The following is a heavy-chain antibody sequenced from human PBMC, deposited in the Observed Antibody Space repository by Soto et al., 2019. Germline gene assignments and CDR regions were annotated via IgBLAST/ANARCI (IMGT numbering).Heavy chain of an antibody. V-gene: IGHV1-24*01. Sequence: GASVKVSCKVSGYTLTELSMHWVRQAPGKGLEWMGGFDPEDGETIYAQKFQGRVTMTEDTSADTAYMELSSLRSEDTAVYYCACIFSGGYSYGFYYYGMDVWGQGTTVTVSS. CDR2: FDPEDGET. CDR1: GYTLTELS. D-gene: IGHD5-18*01. J-gene: IGHJ6*02. CDR3: ACIFSGGYSYGFYYYGMDV.